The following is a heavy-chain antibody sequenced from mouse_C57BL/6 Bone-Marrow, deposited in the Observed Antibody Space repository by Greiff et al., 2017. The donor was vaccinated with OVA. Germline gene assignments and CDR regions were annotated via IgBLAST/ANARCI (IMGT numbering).Heavy chain of an antibody. D-gene: IGHD2-3*01. CDR1: GYTFTSYG. Sequence: VQVVESGAELARPGASVKLSCKASGYTFTSYGISWVKQRTGQGLEWIGEIYPRSGNTYYNEKFKGKATLTADKSSSTAYMELRSLTSEDSAVYFCARDDGYYDYYAMDYWGQGTSVTVSS. CDR3: ARDDGYYDYYAMDY. J-gene: IGHJ4*01. CDR2: IYPRSGNT. V-gene: IGHV1-81*01.